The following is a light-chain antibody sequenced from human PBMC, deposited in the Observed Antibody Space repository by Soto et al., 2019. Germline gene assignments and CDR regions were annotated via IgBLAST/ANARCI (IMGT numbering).Light chain of an antibody. J-gene: IGKJ1*01. Sequence: EIVMTQSPATLSVSPGERATLSCRASQSVSSNLAWYQQKPGQAPRLLIYGASTRATGIPARFSGSGSGTEFTLTISSLQSEDFAVYYSQQYNNWPRRTFGQGTKVDIK. V-gene: IGKV3-15*01. CDR3: QQYNNWPRRT. CDR2: GAS. CDR1: QSVSSN.